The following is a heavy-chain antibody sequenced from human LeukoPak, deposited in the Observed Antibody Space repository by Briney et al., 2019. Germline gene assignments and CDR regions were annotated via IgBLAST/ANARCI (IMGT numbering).Heavy chain of an antibody. D-gene: IGHD4-23*01. Sequence: PGGSLRLSCAASGFTFSSYDMHWVRQATGKGLEWVSAIGTAGDTYYPGSVKGRFTISRENAKNSLYLQMNSLRGEDTAMYHCAKDLGGTSFSYYYYGMDVWGQGTTVTVSS. CDR1: GFTFSSYD. J-gene: IGHJ6*02. CDR3: AKDLGGTSFSYYYYGMDV. V-gene: IGHV3-13*01. CDR2: IGTAGDT.